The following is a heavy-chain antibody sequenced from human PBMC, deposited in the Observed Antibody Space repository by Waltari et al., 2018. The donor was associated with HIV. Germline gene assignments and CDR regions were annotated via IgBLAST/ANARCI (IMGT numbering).Heavy chain of an antibody. J-gene: IGHJ4*02. Sequence: ELLPVQYGRGLVEGGGAVSISGQRAGGVLVQTWFEWVRQAPGKGLEWVGRIKSKGGGETTDVAAPVKGRFRISRDDSKRVLYLHMGSLRTDDTATYFCIAQSTEETFDFWGRGTLVVVSP. V-gene: IGHV3-15*07. D-gene: IGHD2-8*02. CDR3: IAQSTEETFDF. CDR2: IKSKGGGETT. CDR1: GGVLVQTW.